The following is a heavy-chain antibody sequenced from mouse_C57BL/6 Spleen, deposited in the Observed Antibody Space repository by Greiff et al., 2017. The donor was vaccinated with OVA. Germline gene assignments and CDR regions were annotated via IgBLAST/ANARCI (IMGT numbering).Heavy chain of an antibody. Sequence: EVHLVESGGDLVKPGGSLKLSCAASGFTFSSYGMSWVRQTPDKRLEWVATISSGGSYTYYPDSVKGRFTISRDNAKNTLYLQMSSLKSEDTAMYYCARHRGSSYDFDYWGQGTTLTVSS. V-gene: IGHV5-6*01. CDR1: GFTFSSYG. D-gene: IGHD1-1*01. J-gene: IGHJ2*01. CDR3: ARHRGSSYDFDY. CDR2: ISSGGSYT.